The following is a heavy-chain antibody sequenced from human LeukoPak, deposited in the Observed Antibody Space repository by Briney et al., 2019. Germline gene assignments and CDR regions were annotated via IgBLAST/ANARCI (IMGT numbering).Heavy chain of an antibody. CDR2: IKPDGSEK. J-gene: IGHJ3*01. D-gene: IGHD3-3*01. Sequence: GGSLRLSCAVSGFTFNSYWMSWVRQAPGKGLEWVANIKPDGSEKYYIDSVKGRFTISRDNAKNSLYLQMNSLGAGDTAVYYCARGDFWSGDYTDAFDVWGQGTMVTVSS. CDR3: ARGDFWSGDYTDAFDV. CDR1: GFTFNSYW. V-gene: IGHV3-7*04.